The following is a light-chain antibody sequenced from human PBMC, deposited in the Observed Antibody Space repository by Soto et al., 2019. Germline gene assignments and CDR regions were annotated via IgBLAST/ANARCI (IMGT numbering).Light chain of an antibody. CDR3: QKYGFSPPYT. CDR2: GAS. CDR1: QRVSSSY. V-gene: IGKV3-20*01. Sequence: EMVVTQSPSALSLSPGERATLSCRASQRVSSSYLAWYQQKPGQAPRLLIFGASSMATGIPDRFSGRGFWTDFTSTLSRLEPGDFGVYYCQKYGFSPPYTFGQGTKLEIK. J-gene: IGKJ2*01.